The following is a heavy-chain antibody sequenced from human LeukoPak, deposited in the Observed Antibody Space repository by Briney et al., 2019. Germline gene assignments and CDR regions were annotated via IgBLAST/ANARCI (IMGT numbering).Heavy chain of an antibody. CDR3: AMGVLVLDY. J-gene: IGHJ4*02. Sequence: GGSLRLSCEASGLTFGDYWMTWVRQAPGKGPECVANIKQDGSETHYVDSVKGRFTIFRDNAKNSLSLQMNSLRVEDTAMYYCAMGVLVLDYWGQGTLVTVSS. V-gene: IGHV3-7*04. CDR2: IKQDGSET. CDR1: GLTFGDYW.